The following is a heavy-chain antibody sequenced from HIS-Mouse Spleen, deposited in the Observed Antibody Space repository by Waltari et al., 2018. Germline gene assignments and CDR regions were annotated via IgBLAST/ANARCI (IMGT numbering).Heavy chain of an antibody. J-gene: IGHJ2*01. Sequence: QLQLQESGPGLVKPSETLSLTCTVSGGSISSSSYYWGWIRHPPGKGLEWIGGIYYSGSTYYTPSLKSRVTISVDTSKNQFSLKLSSVTAADTAVYYCAREIPYSSSWYDWYFDLWGRGTLVTVSS. D-gene: IGHD6-13*01. V-gene: IGHV4-39*07. CDR2: IYYSGST. CDR1: GGSISSSSYY. CDR3: AREIPYSSSWYDWYFDL.